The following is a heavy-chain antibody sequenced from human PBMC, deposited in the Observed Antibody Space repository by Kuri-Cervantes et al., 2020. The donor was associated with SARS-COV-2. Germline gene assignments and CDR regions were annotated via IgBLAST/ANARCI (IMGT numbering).Heavy chain of an antibody. CDR3: ARAGAEVILHFDY. D-gene: IGHD2-21*01. Sequence: ASVKVSCKASGYTFTTYGNSLVRQAPGQGLEWMGWISASNGNTNYAQSLQGRVTITTYPSTSTADLELRNLRSDDTAVYYCARAGAEVILHFDYWGQGTLVTVSS. CDR1: GYTFTTYG. J-gene: IGHJ4*02. V-gene: IGHV1-18*01. CDR2: ISASNGNT.